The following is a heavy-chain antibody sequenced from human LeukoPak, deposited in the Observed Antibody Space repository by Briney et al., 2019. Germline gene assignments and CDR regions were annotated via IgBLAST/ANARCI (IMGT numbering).Heavy chain of an antibody. CDR1: GGSISSSDYY. V-gene: IGHV4-39*01. CDR2: IYYSGST. CDR3: VSYLRGSYFDY. Sequence: SETLSLTCIVSGGSISSSDYYWGWIRQPPGKGLEWIATIYYSGSTYYNPSLRSRVTISVDTFKNQFSLRLTSVTAADTAVYYCVSYLRGSYFDYWGQGTLVTVSS. D-gene: IGHD3-16*01. J-gene: IGHJ4*02.